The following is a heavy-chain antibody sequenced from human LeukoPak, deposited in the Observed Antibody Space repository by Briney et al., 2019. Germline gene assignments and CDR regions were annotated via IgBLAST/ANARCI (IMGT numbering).Heavy chain of an antibody. CDR1: GFTFGSYA. Sequence: PGGSLRLSCAASGFTFGSYAMSWVRQAPGKGLEWVSAISGSGGSTYYADSVKGRFTISRDNSKNTLYLQMSSLRAEDTAVYYCAKAGALAVAGNFDYWGQGTLVTVSS. V-gene: IGHV3-23*01. CDR2: ISGSGGST. CDR3: AKAGALAVAGNFDY. J-gene: IGHJ4*02. D-gene: IGHD6-19*01.